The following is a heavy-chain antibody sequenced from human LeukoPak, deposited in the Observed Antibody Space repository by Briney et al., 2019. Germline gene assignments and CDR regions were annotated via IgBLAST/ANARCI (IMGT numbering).Heavy chain of an antibody. CDR1: GFTISSYS. V-gene: IGHV3-48*04. Sequence: PGGSLRLSCAASGFTISSYSMNRVRQAPGKGLEWVSYISSSSSTIYYADSVKGRFTISRDNAKNSLYLQMNSLRAEDAAVYYCARTWDYYDSSGYLDYWGQGTLVTVSS. CDR2: ISSSSSTI. D-gene: IGHD3-22*01. CDR3: ARTWDYYDSSGYLDY. J-gene: IGHJ4*02.